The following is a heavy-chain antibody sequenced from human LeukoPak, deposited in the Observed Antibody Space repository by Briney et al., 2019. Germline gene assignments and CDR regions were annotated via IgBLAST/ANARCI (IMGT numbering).Heavy chain of an antibody. D-gene: IGHD3-3*01. CDR3: ARDNPIFGVVIIGSYGMDV. CDR2: ISAYNGNT. V-gene: IGHV1-18*01. J-gene: IGHJ6*02. CDR1: GYTFTSYG. Sequence: GASVKVSCKASGYTFTSYGISWVRQAPGQGLEWMGWISAYNGNTNYAQKLQGRVTMTTDTSTSTAYMELRSLRSDDTAVYYCARDNPIFGVVIIGSYGMDVWGQGTTVTVSS.